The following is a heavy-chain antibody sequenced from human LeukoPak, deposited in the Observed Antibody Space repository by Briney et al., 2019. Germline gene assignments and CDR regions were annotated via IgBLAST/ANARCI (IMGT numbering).Heavy chain of an antibody. D-gene: IGHD3-3*01. CDR1: GFTFSSYS. V-gene: IGHV3-48*01. Sequence: PGGSLRLSCAASGFTFSSYSMNWARQAPGKGLEWVSYISSSSSTIYYADSVKGRFTISRDNAKNSLYLQMNSLRAEDTAVYYCARDTFGVVTIRYFDWPKTDYYYGMDVWGQGTTVTVSS. CDR2: ISSSSSTI. CDR3: ARDTFGVVTIRYFDWPKTDYYYGMDV. J-gene: IGHJ6*02.